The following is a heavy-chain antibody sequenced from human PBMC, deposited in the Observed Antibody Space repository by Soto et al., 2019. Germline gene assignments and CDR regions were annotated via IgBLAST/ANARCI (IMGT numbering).Heavy chain of an antibody. D-gene: IGHD2-15*01. V-gene: IGHV3-66*01. CDR2: IWTNGGT. CDR1: GFSVTASY. J-gene: IGHJ5*02. CDR3: ARAEVDMPTP. Sequence: EMYLVDSGGGLVQSGGSLRLSCAASGFSVTASYMIWVRQAPGKGLEFVSVIWTNGGTLYADSVKGRFILSRDNSMNTVYLQMNSLRVEDTAVYYCARAEVDMPTPWGQGTLVTVSS.